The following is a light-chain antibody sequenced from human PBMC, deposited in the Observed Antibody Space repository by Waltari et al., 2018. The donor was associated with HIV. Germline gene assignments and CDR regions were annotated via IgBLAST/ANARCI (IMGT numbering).Light chain of an antibody. V-gene: IGLV3-25*03. CDR3: QSADTTGSLYV. J-gene: IGLJ1*01. CDR2: KDT. Sequence: SYYLTHPPSVSVPPGQTPKKPCSAKTLPKKTAHWYQQKTAQAPVLRTYKDTERPSGIPDRLSGSSSVTTVTFTISGVQAEDEADYYCQSADTTGSLYVFGTGTKVTV. CDR1: TLPKKT.